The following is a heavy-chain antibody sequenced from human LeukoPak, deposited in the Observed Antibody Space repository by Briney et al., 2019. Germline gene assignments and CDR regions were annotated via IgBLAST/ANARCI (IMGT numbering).Heavy chain of an antibody. CDR1: GGSISSRSYY. D-gene: IGHD2-15*01. J-gene: IGHJ4*02. Sequence: SETLSLTCTVSGGSISSRSYYWGWIRQPPGKGLEWIGSISYSGSTYYNPSLKSRVTISIDTSKDQFSLKLSSVTAADTAVYYCARLWSTDCSGGSCPHQPNYWGQGTLVTVSS. CDR2: ISYSGST. V-gene: IGHV4-39*01. CDR3: ARLWSTDCSGGSCPHQPNY.